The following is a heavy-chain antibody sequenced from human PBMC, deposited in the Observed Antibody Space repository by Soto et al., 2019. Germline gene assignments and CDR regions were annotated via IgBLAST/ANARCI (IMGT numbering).Heavy chain of an antibody. J-gene: IGHJ4*01. V-gene: IGHV4-59*01. Sequence: SEALSLPCTVSVGSISSYYWSWIRQPPGKGLEWIGYIYYSGSTNYNPSLKSRVTISVDTSKNQFSLKLSSVTAADTAVYYCVASSSSYYFEYWGHGTLVTVSS. CDR2: IYYSGST. CDR1: VGSISSYY. CDR3: VASSSSYYFEY.